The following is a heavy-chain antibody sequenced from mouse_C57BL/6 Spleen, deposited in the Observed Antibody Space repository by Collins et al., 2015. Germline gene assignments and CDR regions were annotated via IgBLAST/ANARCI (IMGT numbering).Heavy chain of an antibody. Sequence: QVQLKQSGPGLVQPSQSLSITCTVSGFSLTSYGVHWVRQSPGKGLEWLGVIWSGGSTDYNAAFISRLSISKDNSKGQVFFKMNSLQANDTAIYYCARGRYDPWFAYWGQGTLVTVSA. J-gene: IGHJ3*01. V-gene: IGHV2-2*02. D-gene: IGHD2-14*01. CDR3: ARGRYDPWFAY. CDR1: GFSLTSYG. CDR2: IWSGGST.